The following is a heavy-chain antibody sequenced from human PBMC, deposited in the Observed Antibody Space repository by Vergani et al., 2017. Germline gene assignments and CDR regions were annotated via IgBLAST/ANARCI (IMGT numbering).Heavy chain of an antibody. J-gene: IGHJ6*03. CDR3: ARHFTHSGSDYRDYYYYYMDV. CDR2: VYARDSIT. Sequence: EVQLVQSGAEVKKPGESLKISCEGSGYTFTDYWVGWVRQKPVKGLEWMGVVYARDSITRYSLSFEGQVTISADKSINTAYLEWDSLRASDSAMYYCARHFTHSGSDYRDYYYYYMDVWGK. V-gene: IGHV5-51*01. D-gene: IGHD1-26*01. CDR1: GYTFTDYW.